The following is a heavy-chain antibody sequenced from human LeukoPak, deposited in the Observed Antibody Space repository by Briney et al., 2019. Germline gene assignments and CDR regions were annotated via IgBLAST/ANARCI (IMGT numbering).Heavy chain of an antibody. Sequence: SETLSLTCTVSGGSISSYYWSWIRQPPGKGLEWIGYIYYSGSTNYNPSLKRRVTISVDTSKNQFSLKLSSVTAADTAVYYCARHDSSGWPPDPWGQGTLVTVSS. CDR1: GGSISSYY. D-gene: IGHD6-19*01. CDR2: IYYSGST. V-gene: IGHV4-59*08. J-gene: IGHJ5*02. CDR3: ARHDSSGWPPDP.